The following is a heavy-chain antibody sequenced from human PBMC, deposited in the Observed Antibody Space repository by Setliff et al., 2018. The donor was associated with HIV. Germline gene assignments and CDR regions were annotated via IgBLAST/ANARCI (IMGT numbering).Heavy chain of an antibody. J-gene: IGHJ6*02. Sequence: PGGSLRLSCTASGFTFSSYWMSWVRQAPGKGLEWVANIKQDGSEKHYVDSVKGRFTISRDNTKNSLYLQMDGLRAEDTAVYFCARDNLYYNTWNASPVYGLDVWGQGTTVTV. V-gene: IGHV3-7*01. CDR2: IKQDGSEK. D-gene: IGHD3-3*01. CDR1: GFTFSSYW. CDR3: ARDNLYYNTWNASPVYGLDV.